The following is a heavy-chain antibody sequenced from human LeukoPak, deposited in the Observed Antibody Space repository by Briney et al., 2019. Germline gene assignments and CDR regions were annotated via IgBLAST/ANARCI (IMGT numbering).Heavy chain of an antibody. Sequence: PSETLSLTCTVSGGSISSSSYYWGWIRQPPGKGLEWIGSIYYSGSTYYNPSLKSRVTISVDTSKNPFSLKLSSVTAADTAVYYCARHVVPDIVVVPAAVFLNWFDPWGQGTLVTVSS. CDR1: GGSISSSSYY. J-gene: IGHJ5*02. CDR3: ARHVVPDIVVVPAAVFLNWFDP. CDR2: IYYSGST. D-gene: IGHD2-2*01. V-gene: IGHV4-39*01.